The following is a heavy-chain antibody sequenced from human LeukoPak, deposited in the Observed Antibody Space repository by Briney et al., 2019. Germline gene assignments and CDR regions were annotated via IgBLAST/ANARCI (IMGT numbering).Heavy chain of an antibody. CDR3: AKDLVVSTFGQYYFHY. V-gene: IGHV3-23*01. J-gene: IGHJ4*02. CDR1: GFTFNVYT. D-gene: IGHD2-8*02. CDR2: ISDNGGST. Sequence: GGSLRLSCAASGFTFNVYTMSWVRQAPGKGLEWVSIISDNGGSTYYADSVKGRFTISRDNSKSTLYLQMNSLRVEDTAVYYCAKDLVVSTFGQYYFHYWGQGTLVTVSS.